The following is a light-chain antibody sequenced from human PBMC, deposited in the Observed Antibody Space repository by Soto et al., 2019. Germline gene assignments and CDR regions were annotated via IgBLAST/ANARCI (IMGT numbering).Light chain of an antibody. J-gene: IGKJ2*01. CDR3: IQTLQAPYS. CDR2: LGS. Sequence: DIVMTQSPLSLPVTPGEPASISCRSSQSLRHHNGYYYLDWYLQKPGQSPQVLIYLGSNRASGVXDXXIGSGSGTVFTLKISRVEAEDVGVYYCIQTLQAPYSFGQGTKLEIK. CDR1: QSLRHHNGYYY. V-gene: IGKV2-28*01.